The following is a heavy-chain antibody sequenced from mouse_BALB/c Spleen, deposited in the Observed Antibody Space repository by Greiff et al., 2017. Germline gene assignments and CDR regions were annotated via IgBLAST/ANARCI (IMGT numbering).Heavy chain of an antibody. V-gene: IGHV5-17*02. D-gene: IGHD2-4*01. J-gene: IGHJ3*01. CDR3: AREGYDYDDLAY. CDR1: GFTFSSFG. Sequence: EVMLVESGGGLVQPGGSRKLSCAASGFTFSSFGMHWVRQAPEKGLEWVAYISSGSSTIYYADTVKGRFTISRDNPKNTLFLQMTSLRSEDTAMYYCAREGYDYDDLAYWGQGTLVTVSA. CDR2: ISSGSSTI.